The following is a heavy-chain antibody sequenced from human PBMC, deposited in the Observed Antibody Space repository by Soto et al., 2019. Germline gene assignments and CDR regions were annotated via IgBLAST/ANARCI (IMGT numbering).Heavy chain of an antibody. CDR1: GYNFTSYC. CDR2: IDPSGGST. V-gene: IGHV1-46*03. CDR3: ARDLTGGPTYYDFWSGYSPVDY. Sequence: GASVKVSCKASGYNFTSYCMHWVRQAPGQGLEWMGIIDPSGGSTSYAQKFQGRVSMTRDTSTSTVYMDLSSLRSEDTAVYYCARDLTGGPTYYDFWSGYSPVDYWGLGTLVTVSS. J-gene: IGHJ4*02. D-gene: IGHD3-3*01.